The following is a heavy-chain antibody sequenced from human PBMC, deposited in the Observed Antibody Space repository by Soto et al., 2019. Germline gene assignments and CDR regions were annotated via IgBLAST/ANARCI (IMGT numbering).Heavy chain of an antibody. V-gene: IGHV3-30*18. CDR2: ISNDGSNT. CDR1: GFTFGNYG. CDR3: AKGGGYTFGTMQLYYFGMDV. D-gene: IGHD5-18*01. Sequence: QVQLVESGCGLVQPGRSLRLSCAASGFTFGNYGMHWVRQAPGKVLEWVAVISNDGSNTYYADSVKGRFNISRDNAKTTLFLHTNCLRSDVSAMNYLAKGGGYTFGTMQLYYFGMDVWGQG. J-gene: IGHJ6*02.